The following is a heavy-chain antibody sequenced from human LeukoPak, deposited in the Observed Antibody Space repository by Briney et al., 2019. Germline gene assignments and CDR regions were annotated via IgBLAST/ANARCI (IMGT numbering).Heavy chain of an antibody. CDR3: ARDLREGYLDY. V-gene: IGHV4-38-2*02. J-gene: IGHJ4*02. Sequence: SETLSLTCTVSGYSISSGYYWGWIRQPPGKGLEWIGSIYHSGSTYYNPSLKSRVTISVDTSKNQFSLKLSSVTAADTAVYYCARDLREGYLDYWGQGTLVTVSS. CDR2: IYHSGST. CDR1: GYSISSGYY. D-gene: IGHD1-26*01.